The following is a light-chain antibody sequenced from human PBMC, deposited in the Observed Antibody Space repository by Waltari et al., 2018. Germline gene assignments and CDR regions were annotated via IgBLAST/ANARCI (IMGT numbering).Light chain of an antibody. Sequence: QSVLTQPPSVSGAPGQRVTISCTGSSSNIGAGYDVHWYQQLPGTAPKLLIFGNRNPPSGVPDPFSCAKSGPSASLAITGLQAEDEADYYCQSYDSSLSGSWVFGGGTKLTVL. J-gene: IGLJ3*02. V-gene: IGLV1-40*01. CDR2: GNR. CDR3: QSYDSSLSGSWV. CDR1: SSNIGAGYD.